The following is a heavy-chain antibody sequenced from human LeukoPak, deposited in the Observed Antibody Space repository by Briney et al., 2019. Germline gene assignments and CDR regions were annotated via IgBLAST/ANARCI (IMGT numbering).Heavy chain of an antibody. CDR1: GYTFTSYY. V-gene: IGHV1-46*01. CDR2: INPSGGST. D-gene: IGHD3-22*01. Sequence: ASVKVSCKASGYTFTSYYMHWVRQAPGQGLEWMRIINPSGGSTSYAQKFQDRVTMTRDTSTSTVYMELSSLRSEDTAVYYCARSEGYYDSSGYYLNWFDPWGQGTLVTVSS. J-gene: IGHJ5*02. CDR3: ARSEGYYDSSGYYLNWFDP.